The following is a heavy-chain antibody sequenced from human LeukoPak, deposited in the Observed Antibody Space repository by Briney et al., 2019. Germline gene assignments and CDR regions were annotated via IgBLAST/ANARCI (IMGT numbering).Heavy chain of an antibody. CDR2: IHHSGST. CDR3: ARGTYYYGSGSYYTRTFKFDP. CDR1: GGSVSTYY. V-gene: IGHV4-59*02. J-gene: IGHJ5*02. D-gene: IGHD3-10*01. Sequence: SETLSLTCAVSGGSVSTYYWSWIRQPPGKGLEWIGYIHHSGSTNYNPSLKSRVTVSIDTSKNQFSLKLRSVTAADTAVYYCARGTYYYGSGSYYTRTFKFDPWGQGTLVTVSS.